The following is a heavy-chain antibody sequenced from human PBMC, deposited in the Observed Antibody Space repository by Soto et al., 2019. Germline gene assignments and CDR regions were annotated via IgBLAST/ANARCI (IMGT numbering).Heavy chain of an antibody. V-gene: IGHV1-46*01. CDR3: ASALRVTTGFEY. D-gene: IGHD4-17*01. Sequence: QVQLVQSGAEVKKPGASVKVSCKASGYAVTPYYIYWVRQAPGQGLEWMGTINPSGDGTRYAQKFHGRVTMTRDTSTSTVYMELSSLGSEDTAAYYCASALRVTTGFEYWGQGTLVTVSS. J-gene: IGHJ4*02. CDR2: INPSGDGT. CDR1: GYAVTPYY.